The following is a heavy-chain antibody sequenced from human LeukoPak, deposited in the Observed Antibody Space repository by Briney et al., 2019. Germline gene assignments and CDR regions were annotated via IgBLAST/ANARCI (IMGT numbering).Heavy chain of an antibody. Sequence: GASVKVSCKASGYTFTGYYMHWVRQAPGQGLEWMEWINPNSGGTNYAQKFQGWVTMTRDTSISTAYMELSRLRSDDTAVYYCARAPNYFESSVFHIGDWGQGPLVTVSS. CDR3: ARAPNYFESSVFHIGD. D-gene: IGHD3-22*01. J-gene: IGHJ4*02. V-gene: IGHV1-2*04. CDR1: GYTFTGYY. CDR2: INPNSGGT.